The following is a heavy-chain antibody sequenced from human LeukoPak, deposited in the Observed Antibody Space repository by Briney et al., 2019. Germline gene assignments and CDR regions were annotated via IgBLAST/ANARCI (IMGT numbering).Heavy chain of an antibody. CDR3: ARQDSSSWFPKVNYGMDV. J-gene: IGHJ6*02. CDR1: GYTFTSYA. D-gene: IGHD6-13*01. Sequence: SVKVSCKASGYTFTSYAISWVRQAPGQGLEWMGGIIPIFGTANYAQKFQGRVTITTDESTSTAYMELSSLRSEDTAVYYCARQDSSSWFPKVNYGMDVWGQGTTVTVSS. CDR2: IIPIFGTA. V-gene: IGHV1-69*05.